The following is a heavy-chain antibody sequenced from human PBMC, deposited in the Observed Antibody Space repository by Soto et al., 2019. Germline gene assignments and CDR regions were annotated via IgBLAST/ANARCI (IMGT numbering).Heavy chain of an antibody. D-gene: IGHD3-16*02. CDR2: ISYDGSNK. CDR3: ARGAHIRLGELSLYNWFDP. Sequence: SLRLSCAASGFTFSSYAMHSVRQAPGKGLEWVAVISYDGSNKYYADSVKGRFTISRDNSKNTLYLQMNSLRAEDTAVYYCARGAHIRLGELSLYNWFDPWGQGTLVTVSS. J-gene: IGHJ5*02. V-gene: IGHV3-30-3*01. CDR1: GFTFSSYA.